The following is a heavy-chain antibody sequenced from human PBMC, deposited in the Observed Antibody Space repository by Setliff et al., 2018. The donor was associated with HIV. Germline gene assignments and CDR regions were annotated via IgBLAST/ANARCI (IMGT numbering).Heavy chain of an antibody. CDR3: ARNQGDSSGWYAGDY. CDR2: INPTGDIT. J-gene: IGHJ4*01. D-gene: IGHD6-19*01. V-gene: IGHV1-46*01. Sequence: ASVKVSCKASGFTFSSNYMHWVRQAPGQGLEWMGLINPTGDITFYPQKFQARVTMTRDSSTSTVYLGLRSLRSEDTAVYYCARNQGDSSGWYAGDYWGHGTLVTVSS. CDR1: GFTFSSNY.